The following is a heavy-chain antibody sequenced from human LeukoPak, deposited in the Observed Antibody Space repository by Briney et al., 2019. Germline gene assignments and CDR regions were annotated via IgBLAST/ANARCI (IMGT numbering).Heavy chain of an antibody. CDR3: VKACSSDYYFDY. CDR2: IKSNTDGGTT. CDR1: GFTFSDAW. D-gene: IGHD6-25*01. J-gene: IGHJ4*02. Sequence: GGSLRLSCAASGFTFSDAWMSWVRQLPGKGLEWLGRIKSNTDGGTTDYAAPVKGRFIISGDDSQNTVYLQMNSLKTEDTAVYYCVKACSSDYYFDYWGQGILVTVSS. V-gene: IGHV3-15*01.